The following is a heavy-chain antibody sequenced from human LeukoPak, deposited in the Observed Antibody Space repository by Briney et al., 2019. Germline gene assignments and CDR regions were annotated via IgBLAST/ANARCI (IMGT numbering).Heavy chain of an antibody. CDR3: ARGYSSSSVRVYYYYMDV. V-gene: IGHV1-69*06. J-gene: IGHJ6*03. Sequence: SVKVSCKASGGTFSSYAISWVRQAPGQGLEWMGGIIPIFGTANYAQKFQGRVTITADKSTSTAYMELSSLRSEDTAVYYCARGYSSSSVRVYYYYMDVWGKGTTVTVSS. CDR1: GGTFSSYA. D-gene: IGHD6-6*01. CDR2: IIPIFGTA.